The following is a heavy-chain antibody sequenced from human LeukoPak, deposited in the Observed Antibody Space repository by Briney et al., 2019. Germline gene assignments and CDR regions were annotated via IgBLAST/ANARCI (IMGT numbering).Heavy chain of an antibody. J-gene: IGHJ4*02. V-gene: IGHV1-69*13. CDR3: ARDLSSSCYLHY. D-gene: IGHD2-2*01. CDR1: GGTFSSYA. CDR2: IIPIFGTA. Sequence: ASVKVSCKASGGTFSSYAISWLRQAPGQGLEWMGGIIPIFGTANYAQKFQGRVTITADESTSTVYMELSGLRSEDTAVYYCARDLSSSCYLHYWGQGTLVTVSS.